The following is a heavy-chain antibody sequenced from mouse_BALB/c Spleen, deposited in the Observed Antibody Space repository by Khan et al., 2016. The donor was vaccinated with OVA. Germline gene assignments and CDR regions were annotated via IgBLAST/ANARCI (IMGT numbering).Heavy chain of an antibody. Sequence: QVQLQQSGPGLVAPSQSLSITCTVSGFSLSRYNIHWVRQPPGKGLEWLGMIWGGGGTDYNSTLKSRLTISKDNSKSQVLLKMNSLQTGDTAMYDRARAYYRYDGYYAIDYWGQGTSVTVSA. V-gene: IGHV2-6-4*01. CDR2: IWGGGGT. D-gene: IGHD2-14*01. J-gene: IGHJ4*01. CDR1: GFSLSRYN. CDR3: ARAYYRYDGYYAIDY.